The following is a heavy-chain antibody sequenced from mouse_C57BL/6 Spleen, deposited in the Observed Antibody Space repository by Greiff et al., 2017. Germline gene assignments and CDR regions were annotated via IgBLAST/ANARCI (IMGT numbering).Heavy chain of an antibody. V-gene: IGHV1-47*01. D-gene: IGHD2-4*01. CDR2: FHPYNDDT. J-gene: IGHJ3*01. CDR1: GYTFTTYP. CDR3: ARPLGDYDAGFAY. Sequence: VQLQQSGAELVKPGASVKMSCKASGYTFTTYPIEWMKQNHGKSLEWIGNFHPYNDDTKYNEKFKGKATLTVAKSSSTVYLELSRLTSDDSAVYYCARPLGDYDAGFAYRGEETLVTVSA.